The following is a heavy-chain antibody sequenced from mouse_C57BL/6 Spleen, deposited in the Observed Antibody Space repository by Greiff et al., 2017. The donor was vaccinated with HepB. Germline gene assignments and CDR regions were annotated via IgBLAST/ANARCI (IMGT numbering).Heavy chain of an antibody. CDR1: GFTFSSYA. CDR2: ISDGGSYT. CDR3: ARDRYYGSSSFGY. Sequence: DVKLQESGGGLVKPGGSLKLSCAASGFTFSSYAMSWVRQTPEKRLEWVATISDGGSYTYYPDNVKGRFTISRDNAKNNLYLQMSHLKSEDTAMYYCARDRYYGSSSFGYWGQGTTLTVSS. V-gene: IGHV5-4*01. J-gene: IGHJ2*01. D-gene: IGHD1-1*01.